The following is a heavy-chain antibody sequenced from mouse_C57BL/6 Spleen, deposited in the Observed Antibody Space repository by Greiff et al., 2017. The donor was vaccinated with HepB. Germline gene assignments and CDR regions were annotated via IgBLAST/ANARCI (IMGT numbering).Heavy chain of an antibody. CDR1: GYAFSSYW. V-gene: IGHV1-80*01. Sequence: VKVVESGAELVKPGASVKISCKASGYAFSSYWMNWVKQRPGKGLEWIGQIYPGDGDTNYNGKFKGKATLTADKSSSTAYMQLSSLTSEDSAVYFCARSDSSWFAYWGQGTLVTVSA. CDR3: ARSDSSWFAY. J-gene: IGHJ3*01. CDR2: IYPGDGDT.